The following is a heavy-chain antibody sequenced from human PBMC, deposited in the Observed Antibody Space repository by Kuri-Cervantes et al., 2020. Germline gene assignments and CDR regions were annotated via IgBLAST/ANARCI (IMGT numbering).Heavy chain of an antibody. V-gene: IGHV3-7*03. Sequence: GESLKISCAASGFTFSDYWMSWVRQAPGKGMEWVANIKQDGSEKYYVDSVKGRFTISRDNSKNTLYLQMNSLRAEDTAVYYCAKDSRYNWNHSGYYYYYMDVWGKGTTVTVSS. J-gene: IGHJ6*03. CDR1: GFTFSDYW. D-gene: IGHD1-14*01. CDR2: IKQDGSEK. CDR3: AKDSRYNWNHSGYYYYYMDV.